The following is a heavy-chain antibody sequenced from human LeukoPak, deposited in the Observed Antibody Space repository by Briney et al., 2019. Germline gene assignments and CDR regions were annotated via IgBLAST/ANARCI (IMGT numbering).Heavy chain of an antibody. CDR1: GGSFSSSSYY. J-gene: IGHJ3*02. CDR2: IYYSGST. D-gene: IGHD1-1*01. Sequence: SETLSLTCTVSGGSFSSSSYYWGWIRQPPGKGLEWIGSIYYSGSTYYNPSLKSRVTTSLDTSKNHFSLRLSSLTAADTAVYYCARHGGPGDWSWDAFDIWGQGTMVTVSS. CDR3: ARHGGPGDWSWDAFDI. V-gene: IGHV4-39*01.